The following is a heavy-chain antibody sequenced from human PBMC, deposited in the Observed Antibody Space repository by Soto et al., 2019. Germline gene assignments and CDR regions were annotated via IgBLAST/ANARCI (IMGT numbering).Heavy chain of an antibody. D-gene: IGHD2-2*01. CDR1: GYSISSGYY. CDR2: IYHSGST. CDR3: ARDQPYCSSTSCTSD. V-gene: IGHV4-38-2*02. Sequence: SETLSLTCAVSGYSISSGYYWGWIRQPPGKGLEWIGSIYHSGSTYYNPSLKSRVTISVDTSKNQFSLKLSSVTAADTAVYYCARDQPYCSSTSCTSDWGQGTLVTVSS. J-gene: IGHJ4*02.